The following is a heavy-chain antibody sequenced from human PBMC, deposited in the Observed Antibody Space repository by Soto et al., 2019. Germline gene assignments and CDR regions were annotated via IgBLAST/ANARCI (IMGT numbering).Heavy chain of an antibody. J-gene: IGHJ3*02. CDR3: ARGTWVRSAFDI. V-gene: IGHV4-34*01. CDR1: GGSFSGYY. CDR2: INHSGST. D-gene: IGHD3-10*01. Sequence: QVQLQQWGAGLLKPSETLSLTCAVYGGSFSGYYWSWIRQPPGKGLEWIGEINHSGSTNYNPSLMSRVTISVDTSKNQFSLKLSSVTAADTAVYYCARGTWVRSAFDIWGQGTMVTVSS.